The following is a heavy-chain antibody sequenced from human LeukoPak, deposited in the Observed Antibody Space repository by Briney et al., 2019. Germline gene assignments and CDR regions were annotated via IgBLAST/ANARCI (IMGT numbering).Heavy chain of an antibody. J-gene: IGHJ3*02. CDR1: GFTFSDFN. CDR2: ISHDGSKN. CDR3: VREGIELGSAFDI. D-gene: IGHD5-18*01. V-gene: IGHV3-30-3*01. Sequence: GGSLRLSCAASGFTFSDFNFHWVRQAPGKELEWMAFISHDGSKNQHADSVEGRFTISRDNSKSTLYLQMNSLRIEDTAVYYCVREGIELGSAFDIWGQGTMVTVSS.